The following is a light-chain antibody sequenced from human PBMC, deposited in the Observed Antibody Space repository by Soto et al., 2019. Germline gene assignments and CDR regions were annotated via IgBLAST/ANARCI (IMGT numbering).Light chain of an antibody. V-gene: IGKV3-20*01. CDR2: GAT. Sequence: EIVLTQSPGTLSLSPGERATLSCRASQSVTSNYLAWYQQKPGQAPRLLIYGATSGAAGIPARFSGSGSGTEFTLTISGLEPEDFDLYYCQKYSNSPWTFGKGTKV. CDR3: QKYSNSPWT. J-gene: IGKJ1*01. CDR1: QSVTSNY.